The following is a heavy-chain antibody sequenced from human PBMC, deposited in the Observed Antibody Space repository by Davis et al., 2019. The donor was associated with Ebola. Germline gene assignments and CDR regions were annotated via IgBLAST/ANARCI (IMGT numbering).Heavy chain of an antibody. CDR1: GDSISSHF. V-gene: IGHV4-59*11. CDR3: AAVVPAATHLDY. D-gene: IGHD2-2*01. CDR2: INHSGST. Sequence: PSETLSLTCTVSGDSISSHFWSWIRQPPGKGLEWIGEINHSGSTNYNPSLKSRVTISVDTSKNQFSLKLSSVTAADTAVYYCAAVVPAATHLDYWGQGTLVTVSS. J-gene: IGHJ4*02.